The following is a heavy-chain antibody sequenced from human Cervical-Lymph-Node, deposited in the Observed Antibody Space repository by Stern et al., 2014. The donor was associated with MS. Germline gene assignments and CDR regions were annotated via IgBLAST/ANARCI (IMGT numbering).Heavy chain of an antibody. V-gene: IGHV3-23*04. CDR1: GFTFSSYA. D-gene: IGHD3-22*01. J-gene: IGHJ4*02. CDR2: ISDSGGTT. CDR3: AKDRRGIVGGEDY. Sequence: VQLVESGGGLGQPGGSLRLSCAASGFTFSSYAMSWVRQAPGKGLEWVSGISDSGGTTYYADSVKGRFTISRDNSKNTLYLQVNSLRAEDSAVYFCAKDRRGIVGGEDYWGQGTLVTVSS.